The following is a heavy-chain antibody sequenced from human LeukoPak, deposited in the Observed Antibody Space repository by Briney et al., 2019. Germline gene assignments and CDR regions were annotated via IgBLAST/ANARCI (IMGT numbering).Heavy chain of an antibody. CDR1: GYSFTSYW. CDR3: ARLREDDHPDY. Sequence: GESLKISRKGSGYSFTSYWLGWVRQMPGKGLEWMGIIYPGDSDTRYSPSFQAQVTISADKSISTAYLQWSSLKASDTAMYYCARLREDDHPDYWGQGTPVTVSS. J-gene: IGHJ4*02. V-gene: IGHV5-51*01. D-gene: IGHD3-10*01. CDR2: IYPGDSDT.